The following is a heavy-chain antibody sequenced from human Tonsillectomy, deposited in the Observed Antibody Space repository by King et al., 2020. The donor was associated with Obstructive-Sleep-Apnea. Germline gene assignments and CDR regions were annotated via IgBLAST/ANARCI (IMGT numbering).Heavy chain of an antibody. CDR2: IYYSGST. CDR3: ARMPRGVVISYFDY. D-gene: IGHD3-10*01. CDR1: GGSISSGYYY. J-gene: IGHJ4*02. Sequence: PLQESGPGLVKPSQTLALTCTVSGGSISSGYYYWSWIRQPPGKGLEWIGYIYYSGSTDYNPSLKSRVTISVDTSKNQFSLKLTSVTAADTAVYYCARMPRGVVISYFDYWGQGTLVTVSS. V-gene: IGHV4-30-4*01.